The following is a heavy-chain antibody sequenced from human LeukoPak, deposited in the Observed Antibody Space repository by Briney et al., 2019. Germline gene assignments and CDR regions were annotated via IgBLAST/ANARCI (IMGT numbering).Heavy chain of an antibody. CDR2: IRYGGNDK. J-gene: IGHJ5*02. Sequence: PGGSLRLSCAASGFTFSSYGMHWDRQAPGKGLEWVAFIRYGGNDKYYADSVKGRFTISRDNSKNTLYLQMNRLRVEDTAVYYCVKDSGGNWFDPWGQGTLVTVSS. D-gene: IGHD1-14*01. CDR1: GFTFSSYG. V-gene: IGHV3-30*02. CDR3: VKDSGGNWFDP.